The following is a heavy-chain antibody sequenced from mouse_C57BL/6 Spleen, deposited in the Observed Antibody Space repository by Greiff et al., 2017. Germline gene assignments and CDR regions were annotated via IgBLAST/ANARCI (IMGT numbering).Heavy chain of an antibody. CDR1: GFTFSSYA. J-gene: IGHJ3*01. V-gene: IGHV5-4*01. D-gene: IGHD1-1*01. Sequence: EVQVVESGGGLVKPGGSLKLSCAASGFTFSSYAMSWVRQTPEKRLEWVATISDGGSYTYYPDNVKGRFTISRDNAKNNLYLQMSHLKSEDTAMYYCARGTTVVEDWFAYWGQGTLVTVSA. CDR2: ISDGGSYT. CDR3: ARGTTVVEDWFAY.